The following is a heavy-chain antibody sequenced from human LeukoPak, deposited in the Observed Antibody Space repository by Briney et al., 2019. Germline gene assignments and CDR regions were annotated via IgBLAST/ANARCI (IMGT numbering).Heavy chain of an antibody. CDR2: IGGGGGST. V-gene: IGHV3-23*01. D-gene: IGHD6-13*01. CDR1: GFIFSDYA. Sequence: GGSLRLSCAASGFIFSDYAMNWVRQAPGKGLEWVSGIGGGGGSTYYADSVKGRFTISRDNSKNTLYPQMNSLRAEDTAVYYCAKDLWSSSWYFDYWGQGTLVTVSS. CDR3: AKDLWSSSWYFDY. J-gene: IGHJ4*02.